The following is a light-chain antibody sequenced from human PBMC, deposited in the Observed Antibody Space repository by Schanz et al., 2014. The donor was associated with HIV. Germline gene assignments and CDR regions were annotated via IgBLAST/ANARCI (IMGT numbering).Light chain of an antibody. CDR2: KAS. Sequence: DIQMTQSPSTLSASVGDRVTITCRASQSISSWLAWYQQKPGKAPKLLIYKASTLESGVPSRFSGSGSGTDFTLTISSLQPEDFATYYCLQDYNYPRTFGQGTRLDIK. CDR3: LQDYNYPRT. CDR1: QSISSW. J-gene: IGKJ2*01. V-gene: IGKV1-5*03.